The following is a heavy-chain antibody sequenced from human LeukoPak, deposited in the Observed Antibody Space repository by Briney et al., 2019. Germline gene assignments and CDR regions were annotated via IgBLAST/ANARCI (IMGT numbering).Heavy chain of an antibody. CDR3: AREPTSEENWEFDP. CDR2: INHSGST. Sequence: PSETLSLTCAVYGGSFSGYYWSWIRQPPGKGLEWIGEINHSGSTNYNPSLKSRVTISVDTSKNRFSLKLSSVTAADTAVYYCAREPTSEENWEFDPWGQGTLVTVSS. CDR1: GGSFSGYY. D-gene: IGHD7-27*01. J-gene: IGHJ5*02. V-gene: IGHV4-34*01.